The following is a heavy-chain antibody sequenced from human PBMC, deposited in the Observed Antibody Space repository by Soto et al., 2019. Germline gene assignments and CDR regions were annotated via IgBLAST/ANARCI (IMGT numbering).Heavy chain of an antibody. V-gene: IGHV1-69*06. D-gene: IGHD2-2*01. CDR2: TVPIFGTP. CDR1: GGSFTTYP. Sequence: QVQLVQSEAEVRNPGSSVKVSCKVSGGSFTTYPISWVRQPPGQGLEWMGATVPIFGTPNYALKFQDRVTIAADRSPTTIYMALPGLKTEDPAVYYCPSEFSTSTGNKVTYVDLWGRGTLVAVSS. CDR3: PSEFSTSTGNKVTYVDL. J-gene: IGHJ2*01.